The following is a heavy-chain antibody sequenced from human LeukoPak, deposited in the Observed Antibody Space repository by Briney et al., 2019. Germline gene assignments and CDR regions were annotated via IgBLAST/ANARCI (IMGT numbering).Heavy chain of an antibody. J-gene: IGHJ4*02. Sequence: ASVTVSCKASGYTFIDYYIHWVRQAPGQGLEWMAWINPKSGSTNSSRKFQGRVTMTSDTSISTAYMDLNRLRAEDTAMYYFDRVRGTGGYNYALENWGQGSRVTGPS. D-gene: IGHD5-18*01. CDR2: INPKSGST. V-gene: IGHV1-2*02. CDR1: GYTFIDYY. CDR3: DRVRGTGGYNYALEN.